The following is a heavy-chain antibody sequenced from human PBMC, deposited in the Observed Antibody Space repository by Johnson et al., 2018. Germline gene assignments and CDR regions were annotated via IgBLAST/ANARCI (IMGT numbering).Heavy chain of an antibody. Sequence: VQLVESGGGLVKPGGSLRLSCAASGFTFNNAWMSWVRQAPGKGLEWVGRIKSKTDAGTTDYAAPGKGRFTISRDDSKSIAYLQMNSQKTEDTAVYYCTRGGTYYYDATNAFDIWGQGTMVTVSS. CDR3: TRGGTYYYDATNAFDI. J-gene: IGHJ3*02. D-gene: IGHD3-22*01. CDR1: GFTFNNAW. V-gene: IGHV3-15*01. CDR2: IKSKTDAGTT.